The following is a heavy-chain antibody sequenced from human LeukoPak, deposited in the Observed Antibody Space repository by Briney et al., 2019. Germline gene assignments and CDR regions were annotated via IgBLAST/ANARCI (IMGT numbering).Heavy chain of an antibody. V-gene: IGHV4-59*01. CDR2: IYYSGTT. CDR3: ARGPPYSSSWFDY. J-gene: IGHJ4*02. D-gene: IGHD6-13*01. CDR1: GDSISPYY. Sequence: SETLSLTCTVSGDSISPYYWTWIRQPPGKGLEWIGYIYYSGTTDSSPSLKSRVTISVDTSKNQISLKLTSVTAADTAVYYCARGPPYSSSWFDYWGQGALVTVSS.